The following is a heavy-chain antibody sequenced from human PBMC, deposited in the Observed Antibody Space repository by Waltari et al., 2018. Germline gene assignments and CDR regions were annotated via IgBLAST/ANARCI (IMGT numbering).Heavy chain of an antibody. Sequence: EVQLVESGGGLVQPGGSLRLSCAASGFTFSSYAMHWVRQATGKGREWVSAIGTAGDTYYPGSVKGRFTISRENAKNSLYLQMNSLRAEDTAVYYCARVDGYSYDYWGQGTLVTVSS. CDR2: IGTAGDT. D-gene: IGHD5-18*01. CDR3: ARVDGYSYDY. V-gene: IGHV3-13*01. CDR1: GFTFSSYA. J-gene: IGHJ4*02.